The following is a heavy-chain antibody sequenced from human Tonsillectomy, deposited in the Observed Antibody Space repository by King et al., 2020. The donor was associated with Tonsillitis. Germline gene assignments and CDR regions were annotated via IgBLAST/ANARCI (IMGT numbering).Heavy chain of an antibody. CDR1: GGSFSGYY. D-gene: IGHD6-25*01. V-gene: IGHV4-34*01. Sequence: VQLQQWGAGLLKPSETLSLTCAVYGGSFSGYYWSWIRQPPGKGLEWIGEVNHSGSTNYNPSLKSRITISVDTSRNQLSLKLSTVTAADTAAYYCARGSYSGWPQPPPPPSFYVMDVWGQGTTVTVSS. CDR3: ARGSYSGWPQPPPPPSFYVMDV. CDR2: VNHSGST. J-gene: IGHJ6*02.